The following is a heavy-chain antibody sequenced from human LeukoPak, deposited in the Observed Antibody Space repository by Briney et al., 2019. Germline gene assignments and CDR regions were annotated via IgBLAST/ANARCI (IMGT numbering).Heavy chain of an antibody. D-gene: IGHD2-15*01. CDR3: ARVRIGFDY. Sequence: PSETLSLTCSVSGGSISSYYWSWIRQPPGKGLEWIGYIYYSGSTNYNPSLKSRVTISVDTSKNQFSLKLSSVTAADTAVYYCARVRIGFDYWGQGTPVTVSS. V-gene: IGHV4-59*01. CDR2: IYYSGST. J-gene: IGHJ4*02. CDR1: GGSISSYY.